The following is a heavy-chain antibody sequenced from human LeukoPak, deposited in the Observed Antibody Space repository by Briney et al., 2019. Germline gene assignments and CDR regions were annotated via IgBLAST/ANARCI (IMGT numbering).Heavy chain of an antibody. CDR2: IWYDGSNK. J-gene: IGHJ5*02. V-gene: IGHV3-33*01. CDR1: GFTFSSYG. CDR3: ARAMVRGVPGGGFDP. D-gene: IGHD3-10*01. Sequence: PGRSLRLSCAASGFTFSSYGMHWVRQAPGKGLEWVAVIWYDGSNKYYADSVKGRFTISRDNSKYTLYLQMNSLRAEDTAVYYCARAMVRGVPGGGFDPWGQGTLVTVFS.